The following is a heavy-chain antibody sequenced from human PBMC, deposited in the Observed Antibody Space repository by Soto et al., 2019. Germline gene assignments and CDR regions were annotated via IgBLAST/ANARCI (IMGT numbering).Heavy chain of an antibody. CDR3: VMVDNYVTPTPQDV. J-gene: IGHJ6*02. V-gene: IGHV1-18*01. CDR2: ISPYTGNT. Sequence: QVQLVQSGDEVKKPGASVKVSCKASGYIFVNYGIAWVRQAPGQGLEGMGGISPYTGNTHSATKIQGRLTLTTDTSPSTAYLDLGSLTSDHTAVYYCVMVDNYVTPTPQDVWGQGTTVTVSS. D-gene: IGHD3-16*01. CDR1: GYIFVNYG.